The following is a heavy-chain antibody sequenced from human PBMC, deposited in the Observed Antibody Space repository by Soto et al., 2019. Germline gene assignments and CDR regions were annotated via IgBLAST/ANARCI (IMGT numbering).Heavy chain of an antibody. D-gene: IGHD3-10*01. CDR1: GDTFSSYA. CDR2: IIPFYGIA. J-gene: IGHJ5*02. CDR3: ATSLRTPNLVNCGSGSYGWFDP. V-gene: IGHV1-69*10. Sequence: ASVKVSCKASGDTFSSYAISWVRQAPGQGLEWMGGIIPFYGIANYAQKFQGRVTITADTSTSTAYMELSSLRSEDTAVYYCATSLRTPNLVNCGSGSYGWFDPWGQGTLVTVSS.